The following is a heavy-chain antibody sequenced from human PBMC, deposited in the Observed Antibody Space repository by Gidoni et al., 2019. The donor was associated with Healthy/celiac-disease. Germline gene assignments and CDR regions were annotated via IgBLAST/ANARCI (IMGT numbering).Heavy chain of an antibody. Sequence: QLHLQESGPGLVKPSETLSLTCTVSGGSISSSSYYWGWIRQPPGKGLEWIGSIYYSGSTYYNPSLKSRVTISVDTSKNQFSLKLSSVTAADTAVYYCARQDTAMAGFDYWGQGTLVTVSS. V-gene: IGHV4-39*01. CDR3: ARQDTAMAGFDY. CDR1: GGSISSSSYY. D-gene: IGHD5-18*01. CDR2: IYYSGST. J-gene: IGHJ4*02.